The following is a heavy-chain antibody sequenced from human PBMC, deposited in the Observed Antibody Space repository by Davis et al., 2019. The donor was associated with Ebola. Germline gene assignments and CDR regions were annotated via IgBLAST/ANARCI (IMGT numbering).Heavy chain of an antibody. CDR1: GFTFSDYY. CDR2: ISSSGSTI. Sequence: GESLKISCAASGFTFSDYYMSWIRQAPGKGLEWVSYISSSGSTIYYADSVKGRFTISRDNAKNSLYLQMNSLRAEDTAVYYCARDLATPKGVQWEVSLNYWGQGTLVTVSS. CDR3: ARDLATPKGVQWEVSLNY. J-gene: IGHJ4*02. V-gene: IGHV3-11*01. D-gene: IGHD1-26*01.